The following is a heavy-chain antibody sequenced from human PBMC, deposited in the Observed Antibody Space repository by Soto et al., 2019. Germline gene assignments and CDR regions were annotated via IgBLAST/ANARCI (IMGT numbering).Heavy chain of an antibody. CDR1: GGTFSSYA. V-gene: IGHV1-69*01. Sequence: QVQLVQSGAEVKKPGSSVKVSCKAPGGTFSSYAISWVRQAPGQGLEWMGGIIPIFGTANYAQKFQGRVTITADESTSTGDMELSSMRSEDTAVYYFARSQGGSSSLDIYYYYYYGMDVWGQGTTVTVSS. J-gene: IGHJ6*02. CDR3: ARSQGGSSSLDIYYYYYYGMDV. CDR2: IIPIFGTA. D-gene: IGHD2-15*01.